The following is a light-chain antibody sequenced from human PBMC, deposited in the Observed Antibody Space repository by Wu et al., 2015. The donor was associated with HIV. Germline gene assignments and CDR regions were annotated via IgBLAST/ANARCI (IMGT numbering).Light chain of an antibody. Sequence: EIVMTQSPGTLSVSPGGRATLSCRASQSVSANLAWYQQKPGQAPRLLIYGASTRATGIPARFSGSGSGTAFTLTISRLEPEDFAMYYCQQYGTSPGTFGQGTKVEIK. CDR3: QQYGTSPGT. CDR1: QSVSAN. CDR2: GAS. J-gene: IGKJ1*01. V-gene: IGKV3D-15*01.